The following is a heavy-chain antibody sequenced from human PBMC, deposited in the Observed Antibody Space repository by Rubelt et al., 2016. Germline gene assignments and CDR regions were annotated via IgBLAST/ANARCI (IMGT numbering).Heavy chain of an antibody. CDR3: ARDGVWSSGWYMTVDY. Sequence: GLEWVSAISGSGGRTYYADSVKGRFTISRDNSRNTLYLQMNSLRAEDTAVYYCARDGVWSSGWYMTVDYWGQGTLVTVSS. V-gene: IGHV3-23*01. CDR2: ISGSGGRT. J-gene: IGHJ4*02. D-gene: IGHD6-19*01.